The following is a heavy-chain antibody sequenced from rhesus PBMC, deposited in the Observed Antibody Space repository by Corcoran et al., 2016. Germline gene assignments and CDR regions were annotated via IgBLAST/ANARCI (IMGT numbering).Heavy chain of an antibody. J-gene: IGHJ4*01. D-gene: IGHD6-13*01. Sequence: QLQLQESGPGLVKPSETLSVTCAVSGGSISSSYWSWIRQAPGKGLEWIGYIYGSGSSTNDNPSLKSRGTLSVDTSKNQLSRKLSSVTTADTAVYYCARGRSSWGLDYWGQGVLVTVSS. CDR1: GGSISSSY. V-gene: IGHV4-169*01. CDR3: ARGRSSWGLDY. CDR2: IYGSGSST.